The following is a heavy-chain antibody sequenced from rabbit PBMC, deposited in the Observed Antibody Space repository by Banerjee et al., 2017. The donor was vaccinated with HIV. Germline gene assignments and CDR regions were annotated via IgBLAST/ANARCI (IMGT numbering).Heavy chain of an antibody. CDR1: GFSFTNKYV. CDR3: ARGEDDGYAGYAL. Sequence: QEQLEESGGDLVKPEGSLTLTCTASGFSFTNKYVMCWVRQAPGEGLEWIACINTSSGNTVYANWAKGRFTISKTSSTTVTLQLTSLTAADTATYFCARGEDDGYAGYALWGPGTLVTVS. CDR2: INTSSGNT. V-gene: IGHV1S45*01. J-gene: IGHJ4*01. D-gene: IGHD7-1*01.